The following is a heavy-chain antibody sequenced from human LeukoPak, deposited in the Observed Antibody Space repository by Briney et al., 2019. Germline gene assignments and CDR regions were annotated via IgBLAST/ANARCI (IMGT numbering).Heavy chain of an antibody. CDR2: IYYSGST. J-gene: IGHJ4*02. CDR1: GGSISSYY. CDR3: ARDLWGYSYGPDSDY. Sequence: SETLSLTCTVSGGSISSYYWSWIRQPPGKGLEWIGYIYYSGSTNYNPSLKSRVTISIDTSKNQFSLKLSSVTAADTAVYYCARDLWGYSYGPDSDYWGQGTLVTVSS. D-gene: IGHD5-18*01. V-gene: IGHV4-59*01.